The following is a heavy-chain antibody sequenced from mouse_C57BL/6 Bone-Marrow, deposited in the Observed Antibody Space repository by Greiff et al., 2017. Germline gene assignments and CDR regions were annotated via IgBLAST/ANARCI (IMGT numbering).Heavy chain of an antibody. CDR1: GYSFTGYF. V-gene: IGHV1-20*01. Sequence: VQLQQSGPELVKPGDSVKISCKASGYSFTGYFMNWVMQSHGKSLEWIGRINPYNGDTFYNQKFKGKATLTVDKSSSTAYMELRSLTSEDSAVYYYERLRRVRWGAMDYWGQGTSVTVSS. CDR3: ERLRRVRWGAMDY. CDR2: INPYNGDT. D-gene: IGHD2-12*01. J-gene: IGHJ4*01.